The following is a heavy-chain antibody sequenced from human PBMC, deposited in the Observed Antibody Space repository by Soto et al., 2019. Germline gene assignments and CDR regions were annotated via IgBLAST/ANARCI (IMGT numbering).Heavy chain of an antibody. CDR3: ARWVVPAAPTGFDY. V-gene: IGHV1-69*13. CDR2: IIPIFGTA. CDR1: GGTFSSYA. Sequence: SVKVSCKASGGTFSSYAISWVRQAPGQGLEWMGGIIPIFGTANYAQKFQGRVTITADESTSTAYMELSSLRSEDTAVYYCARWVVPAAPTGFDYWGQGTLVTVSS. J-gene: IGHJ4*02. D-gene: IGHD2-2*01.